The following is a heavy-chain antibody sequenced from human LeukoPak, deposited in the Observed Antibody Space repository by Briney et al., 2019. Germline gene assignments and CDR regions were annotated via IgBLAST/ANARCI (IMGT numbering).Heavy chain of an antibody. CDR1: GYTFTSYD. V-gene: IGHV1-8*01. CDR2: MNPNSGNT. Sequence: ASVKVSCKASGYTFTSYDINRVRQATGQGLEWMGWMNPNSGNTGYAQKFQGRVTMTRNTSISTAYMELSSLRSEDTAVYYCARSITMIVVVTEFNWFDPWGQGTLVTVSS. D-gene: IGHD3-22*01. CDR3: ARSITMIVVVTEFNWFDP. J-gene: IGHJ5*02.